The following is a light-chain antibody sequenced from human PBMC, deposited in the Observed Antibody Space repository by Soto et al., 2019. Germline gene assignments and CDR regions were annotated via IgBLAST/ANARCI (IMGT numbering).Light chain of an antibody. CDR2: DAS. Sequence: DIQMTQSPSTLSASIGDRVTITCRASQNINKWLAWHQQKPGKAPKLPIYDASSLQSGVPPRFSGSGSGTEFTLTIRSLQPDDIATYYCQQYSSYSAWTFGEGTKVDIK. CDR1: QNINKW. J-gene: IGKJ1*01. V-gene: IGKV1-5*01. CDR3: QQYSSYSAWT.